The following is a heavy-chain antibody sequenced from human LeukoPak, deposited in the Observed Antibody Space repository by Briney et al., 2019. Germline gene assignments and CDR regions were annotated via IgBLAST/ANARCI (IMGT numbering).Heavy chain of an antibody. V-gene: IGHV3-21*01. J-gene: IGHJ4*02. CDR1: GFTFSSYS. CDR3: VRGAGTRGDY. CDR2: ISSSSSYK. Sequence: GGSLRLSGAASGFTFSSYSMNWVRQAPGKGLEWVSSISSSSSYKYYADSVKGRFTISRDNAKNSLYLQMNSLRAEDTAVYYCVRGAGTRGDYWGQGTLVTVSS. D-gene: IGHD1-26*01.